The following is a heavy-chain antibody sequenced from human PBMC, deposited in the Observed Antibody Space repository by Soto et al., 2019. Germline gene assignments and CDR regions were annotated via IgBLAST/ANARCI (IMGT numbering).Heavy chain of an antibody. CDR3: ARGRMVRGVRIDYYYYGMDV. Sequence: SETLSLTCAVSWGSISSSNWWSWVRQPPGKGLEWIGEIYHSGSTNYNPSLKSRVTISVDKSKNQFSLKLSSVTAADTAVYYCARGRMVRGVRIDYYYYGMDVWGQGTTVTVSS. CDR1: WGSISSSNW. CDR2: IYHSGST. D-gene: IGHD3-10*01. J-gene: IGHJ6*02. V-gene: IGHV4-4*02.